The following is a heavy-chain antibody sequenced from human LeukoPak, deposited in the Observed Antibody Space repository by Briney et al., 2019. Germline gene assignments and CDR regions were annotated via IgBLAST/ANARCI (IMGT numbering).Heavy chain of an antibody. J-gene: IGHJ5*02. CDR2: IIPIFGIA. D-gene: IGHD2-21*02. CDR3: ARTTREPYRGGDCYSNWFDP. CDR1: GGTFSSYA. V-gene: IGHV1-69*04. Sequence: SVKVSCKASGGTFSSYAISWVRQAPGQGLEWMGRIIPIFGIANYAQKFQGRVTITADKSTSTAYMELSSLRSEDTAVYYCARTTREPYRGGDCYSNWFDPWGQGTLVTVSS.